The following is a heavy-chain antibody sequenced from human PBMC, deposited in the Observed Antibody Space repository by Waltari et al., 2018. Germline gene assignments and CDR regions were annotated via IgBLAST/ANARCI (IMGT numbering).Heavy chain of an antibody. J-gene: IGHJ4*02. CDR2: ISYDGSNK. V-gene: IGHV3-30*18. Sequence: QVQLVESGGGVVQPGRSLRLSCAASGFTFSRYGMHWVRQAPGKGLEWVAVISYDGSNKYYADSVKGRFTISRDNSKNTLYLQMNSLRAEDTAVYYCAKGGWELPYDYWGQGTLVTVSS. CDR3: AKGGWELPYDY. CDR1: GFTFSRYG. D-gene: IGHD1-26*01.